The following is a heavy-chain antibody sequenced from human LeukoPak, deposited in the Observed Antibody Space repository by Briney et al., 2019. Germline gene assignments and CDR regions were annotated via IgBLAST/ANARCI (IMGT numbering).Heavy chain of an antibody. CDR2: ISISNGTI. J-gene: IGHJ4*02. V-gene: IGHV3-48*04. Sequence: EAGGSLRLSCAASGFTFTGHNMNWVRQAPGKGLEWVAYISISNGTIYYADSVKGRFSISRDNAKSSLDLQMNGLRAEDTAVYYCARAMSTWGGVRNYFDSWGRGALVTVPS. D-gene: IGHD3-16*01. CDR1: GFTFTGHN. CDR3: ARAMSTWGGVRNYFDS.